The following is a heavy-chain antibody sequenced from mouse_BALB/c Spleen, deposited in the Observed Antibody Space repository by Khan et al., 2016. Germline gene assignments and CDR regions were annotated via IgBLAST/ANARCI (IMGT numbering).Heavy chain of an antibody. CDR1: GFNIKDTY. Sequence: VQLKQSGAELVKPGASVKLSCTASGFNIKDTYMHWVKQRPEQGLEWIGRIDPANGNTKYDPKFQGKATITADTSSNTAYPQLSSLTSEDTAVYYFARSPYDYDVGFAYWGQGTLVTVSA. CDR2: IDPANGNT. D-gene: IGHD2-4*01. V-gene: IGHV14-3*02. J-gene: IGHJ3*01. CDR3: ARSPYDYDVGFAY.